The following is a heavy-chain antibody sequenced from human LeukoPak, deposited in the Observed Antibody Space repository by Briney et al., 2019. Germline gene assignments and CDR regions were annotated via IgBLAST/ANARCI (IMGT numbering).Heavy chain of an antibody. D-gene: IGHD2-15*01. V-gene: IGHV3-21*01. J-gene: IGHJ4*02. CDR3: ARERVVAATLFDY. Sequence: PGGSLRLSCAASGFTFSSYSMNWVRQAPGKGLEWVSSISSSGSYIYYADSVKGRFTISRDNAKNSLYLQMNSLRAEDTAVYYCARERVVAATLFDYWGQGTLVTVSS. CDR1: GFTFSSYS. CDR2: ISSSGSYI.